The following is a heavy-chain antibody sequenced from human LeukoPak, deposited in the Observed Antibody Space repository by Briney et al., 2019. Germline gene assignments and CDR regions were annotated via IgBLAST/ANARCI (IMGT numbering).Heavy chain of an antibody. CDR1: GFTFSRYW. CDR2: IKQDGSEK. Sequence: GGSLRLSCAASGFTFSRYWMSWVRQAPGKGLEWVANIKQDGSEKYYVDSVKGRFTISRDNAKNSLYLQMNSLRAEDTAVYYCARDCVKCAVDYWGQGTLVTVSS. J-gene: IGHJ4*02. CDR3: ARDCVKCAVDY. D-gene: IGHD3-16*02. V-gene: IGHV3-7*01.